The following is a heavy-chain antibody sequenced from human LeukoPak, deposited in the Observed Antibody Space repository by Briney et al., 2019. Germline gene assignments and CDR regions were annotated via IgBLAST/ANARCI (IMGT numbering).Heavy chain of an antibody. Sequence: SETLSLTCAVSGGSISSSNWWSWVRQPPGKGLEWIGEIYHSGSTNYNPSLKSRVTISVDKSKNQFSLKLSSVTAADTAVYYCARLPPDYYYGMDVWGQGTTVTVSS. J-gene: IGHJ6*02. CDR1: GGSISSSNW. CDR3: ARLPPDYYYGMDV. V-gene: IGHV4-4*02. CDR2: IYHSGST.